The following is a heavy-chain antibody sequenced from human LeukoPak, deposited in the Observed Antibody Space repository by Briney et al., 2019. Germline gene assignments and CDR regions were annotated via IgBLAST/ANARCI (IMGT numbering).Heavy chain of an antibody. D-gene: IGHD2-2*03. CDR2: IDPSDSYT. Sequence: PGESLRISCKGSGYSFTSYWISWVRQMPGKGLEWMGRIDPSDSYTNYSPSFQGHVTISADKSISTAYLQWSSLKASDTAMYYCASQPGYCSSTSCYEYFWGQGTQVTVSS. CDR3: ASQPGYCSSTSCYEYF. CDR1: GYSFTSYW. J-gene: IGHJ4*02. V-gene: IGHV5-10-1*01.